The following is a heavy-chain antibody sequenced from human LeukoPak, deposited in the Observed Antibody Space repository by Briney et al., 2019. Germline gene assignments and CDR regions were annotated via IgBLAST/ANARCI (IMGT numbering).Heavy chain of an antibody. CDR3: ARGSVSGSPLTDAFDI. D-gene: IGHD1-26*01. CDR1: GYTFTGYY. Sequence: ASVKVSCKASGYTFTGYYTHWVRQAPGQGLEWMGWISAYNGNTNYAQKLQGRVTMTTDTSTSTAYMELRSLRSDDTAVYYCARGSVSGSPLTDAFDIWGQGTMVTVSS. V-gene: IGHV1-18*04. CDR2: ISAYNGNT. J-gene: IGHJ3*02.